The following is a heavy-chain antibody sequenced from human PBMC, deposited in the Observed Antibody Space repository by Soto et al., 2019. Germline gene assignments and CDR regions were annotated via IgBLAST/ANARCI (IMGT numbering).Heavy chain of an antibody. CDR2: ISIDGSNK. D-gene: IGHD2-15*01. Sequence: QEQLVESGGGVVQPGRSLRLSCVTSGFTFNNYGMHWVRQAPGKGLEWVALISIDGSNKYYGDSVKGRFTISRDNSKKTLYLQMNSLRGEDTAVYYCAKDLPRWLPSPTSSRYWGQGTLVTVSS. CDR3: AKDLPRWLPSPTSSRY. V-gene: IGHV3-30*18. J-gene: IGHJ4*02. CDR1: GFTFNNYG.